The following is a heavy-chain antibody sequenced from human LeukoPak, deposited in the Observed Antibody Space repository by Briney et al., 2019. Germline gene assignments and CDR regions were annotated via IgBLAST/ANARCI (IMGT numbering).Heavy chain of an antibody. J-gene: IGHJ4*02. V-gene: IGHV1-2*02. Sequence: ASVKVSCKASGYTFTGYYMHWVRQAPGQGLEWMGWINPNSGGTNYAQKFQGRVTMTRDTSISTAYMELSRLRSDDTAVYYCARDHYGASCPDYWGQGTLATVSS. D-gene: IGHD4-17*01. CDR3: ARDHYGASCPDY. CDR1: GYTFTGYY. CDR2: INPNSGGT.